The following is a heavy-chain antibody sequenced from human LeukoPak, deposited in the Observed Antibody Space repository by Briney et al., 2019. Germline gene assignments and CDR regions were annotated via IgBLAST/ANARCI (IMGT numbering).Heavy chain of an antibody. Sequence: SETLSLTCTVSGGFISSYFWSWIRQPAGKGLECIGRIYTSGSTSYNPSLKSRLTMSVDTSKNQFSLRLSSVTAADAAVYYCATGGFSGSGSYYGYWGQGTLVTVSS. D-gene: IGHD3-10*01. CDR3: ATGGFSGSGSYYGY. CDR1: GGFISSYF. V-gene: IGHV4-4*07. CDR2: IYTSGST. J-gene: IGHJ4*02.